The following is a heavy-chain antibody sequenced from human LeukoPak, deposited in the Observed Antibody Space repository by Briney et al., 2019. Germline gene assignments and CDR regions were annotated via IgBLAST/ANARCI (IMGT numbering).Heavy chain of an antibody. CDR3: ARVPYGGNSGNDY. Sequence: ASVKVSCKASGGTFSSYAISWVRQAPGQGLEWMGRIIPILGIANYAQKFQGRVTITADKSTSTAYMELSSLRSEDTAVYYCARVPYGGNSGNDYWGQGTLVTVSS. CDR1: GGTFSSYA. CDR2: IIPILGIA. D-gene: IGHD4-23*01. V-gene: IGHV1-69*04. J-gene: IGHJ4*02.